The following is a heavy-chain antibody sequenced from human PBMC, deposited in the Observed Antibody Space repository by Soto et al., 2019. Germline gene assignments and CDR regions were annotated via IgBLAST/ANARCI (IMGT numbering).Heavy chain of an antibody. CDR2: IWYDGSNK. V-gene: IGHV3-33*01. Sequence: GGSLRLSCAASGFIFSNYGIHWVRQAPGKGLEWVALIWYDGSNKYYADSVKGRFTISRDNSKNTLYLQMNSLRAEDTAVYYCARGYYYDSSGYKGGYYYYGMDVWGQGTTVTVSS. CDR1: GFIFSNYG. J-gene: IGHJ6*02. D-gene: IGHD3-22*01. CDR3: ARGYYYDSSGYKGGYYYYGMDV.